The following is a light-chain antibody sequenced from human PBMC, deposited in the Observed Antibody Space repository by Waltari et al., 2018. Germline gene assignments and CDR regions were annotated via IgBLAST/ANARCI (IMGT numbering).Light chain of an antibody. CDR1: SSNIGSNT. Sequence: QSVLTQPPSASGTPGQRVTISCSGSSSNIGSNTVNWYKQLPGTAPKLLIYSNNQWPSGVPDLFSGSKSGTSATLAIRGLQSEDEADYYCAAWDDSLNGWVFGGGTKLTVL. J-gene: IGLJ3*02. V-gene: IGLV1-44*01. CDR2: SNN. CDR3: AAWDDSLNGWV.